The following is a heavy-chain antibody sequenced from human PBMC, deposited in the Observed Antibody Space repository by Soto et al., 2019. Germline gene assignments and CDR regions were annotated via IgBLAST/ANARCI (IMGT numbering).Heavy chain of an antibody. D-gene: IGHD3-3*01. CDR1: GFSLSTSGMC. CDR3: ARTYYDFWSGYPDWFDS. V-gene: IGHV2-70*01. Sequence: SGPTLVNPTQTLTLTCTFSGFSLSTSGMCVSWIRQPPGKALEWLALIDWDDDKYYSTSLKTRLTISKDTSKNQVVLTMTNMDPVDTATYYCARTYYDFWSGYPDWFDSWGQGTLVTVSS. J-gene: IGHJ5*01. CDR2: IDWDDDK.